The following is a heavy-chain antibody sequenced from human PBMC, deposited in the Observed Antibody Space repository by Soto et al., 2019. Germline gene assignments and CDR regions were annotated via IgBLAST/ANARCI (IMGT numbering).Heavy chain of an antibody. CDR3: TTSRIRGVILPFDN. V-gene: IGHV3-15*01. CDR1: GFTFSNAW. D-gene: IGHD3-10*01. CDR2: VKRETEGGTT. Sequence: EVQLVESGGGFVQPGGSLRLSCAASGFTFSNAWMSWVRQAPGKGLEWVGRVKRETEGGTTDNAAPVEGRFTISRDDSKNTVYLQMTSLKTEDTAVYYCTTSRIRGVILPFDNWGPGTLVTVSS. J-gene: IGHJ4*02.